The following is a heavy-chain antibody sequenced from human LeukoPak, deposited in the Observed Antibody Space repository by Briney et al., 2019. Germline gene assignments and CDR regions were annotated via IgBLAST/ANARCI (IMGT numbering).Heavy chain of an antibody. V-gene: IGHV3-33*01. Sequence: GGSLRLSCAASGFTFSSYGMHWVRQAPGKGLEWVAVIRYDGSNKYYADSVKGRFTISRDNSKNTLYLQMNSLRAEDTAVYYCARELSSYGPFDYWGQGTLVTVSS. CDR2: IRYDGSNK. J-gene: IGHJ4*02. D-gene: IGHD5-18*01. CDR1: GFTFSSYG. CDR3: ARELSSYGPFDY.